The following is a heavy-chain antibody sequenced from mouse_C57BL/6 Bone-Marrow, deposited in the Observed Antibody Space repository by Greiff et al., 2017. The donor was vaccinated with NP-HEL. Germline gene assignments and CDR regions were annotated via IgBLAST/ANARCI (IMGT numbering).Heavy chain of an antibody. V-gene: IGHV5-6*01. J-gene: IGHJ1*03. CDR1: GFTFSSYG. D-gene: IGHD1-1*01. CDR3: ARRDYGSSPHWYFDV. CDR2: ISSGGSYT. Sequence: EVQLQESGGDLVKPGGSLKLSCAASGFTFSSYGMSWVRQTPDKRLEWVATISSGGSYTYYPDSVKGRFTISRDNAKNTLYLQMSSLKSEDTAMYYCARRDYGSSPHWYFDVWGTGTTVTVSS.